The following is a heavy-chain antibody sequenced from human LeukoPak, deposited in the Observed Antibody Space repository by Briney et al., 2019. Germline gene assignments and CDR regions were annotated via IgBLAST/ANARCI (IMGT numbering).Heavy chain of an antibody. CDR1: GGSISSYY. J-gene: IGHJ6*03. CDR2: IYYSGST. Sequence: AETLSLTCTVSGGSISSYYWSWIRQPPGKGLEWIGYIYYSGSTNYNPSLKSRVTISVDTSKNQFSLKLTSVTAADTAVYYCARAQYYDFWSGFYYMDVWGKGTTVTVSS. D-gene: IGHD3-3*01. CDR3: ARAQYYDFWSGFYYMDV. V-gene: IGHV4-59*01.